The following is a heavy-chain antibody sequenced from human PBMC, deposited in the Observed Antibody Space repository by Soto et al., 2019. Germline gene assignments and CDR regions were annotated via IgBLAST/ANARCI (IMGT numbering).Heavy chain of an antibody. CDR1: GFTFSAYG. Sequence: PGGSLRLSCSASGFTFSAYGIHWVRQAPGKGLEWVAVISYDGSNKYYADSVKGRFTISRDNSKNTLYLQMNSLRAEDTAVYYCAKLISGWDAFDIWGQGTMVTVSS. D-gene: IGHD6-19*01. V-gene: IGHV3-30*18. CDR3: AKLISGWDAFDI. J-gene: IGHJ3*02. CDR2: ISYDGSNK.